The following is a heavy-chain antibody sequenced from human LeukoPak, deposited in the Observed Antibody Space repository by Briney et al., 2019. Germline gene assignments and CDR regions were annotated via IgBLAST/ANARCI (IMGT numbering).Heavy chain of an antibody. CDR1: GGSISSYY. CDR2: IYYSGST. Sequence: SETLSLTCTVSGGSISSYYWSWIRQPPGKGLEWIGYIYYSGSTNYNPSLKSRVTISVDTSKNQFSLKLSSVTAADTAVYYCARGTGYYYYYMDVWGKGTTVTVSS. CDR3: ARGTGYYYYYMDV. D-gene: IGHD1-14*01. J-gene: IGHJ6*03. V-gene: IGHV4-59*01.